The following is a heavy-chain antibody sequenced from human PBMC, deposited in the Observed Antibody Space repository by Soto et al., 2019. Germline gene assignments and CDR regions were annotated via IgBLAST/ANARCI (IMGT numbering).Heavy chain of an antibody. CDR1: GGSISSYY. CDR2: IYYSGTT. Sequence: ETLSLTCTVSGGSISSYYWSWIRQPPGKGLEWIGYIYYSGTTNYNPSLKSRVSISVDTSKNQFSLKLSSVTAADTAVYYCARHLGYCSSTSCYPLFDFWGQGTLVTVSS. V-gene: IGHV4-59*08. CDR3: ARHLGYCSSTSCYPLFDF. J-gene: IGHJ4*02. D-gene: IGHD2-2*01.